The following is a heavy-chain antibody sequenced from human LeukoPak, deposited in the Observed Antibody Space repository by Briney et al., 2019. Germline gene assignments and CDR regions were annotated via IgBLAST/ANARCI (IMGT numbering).Heavy chain of an antibody. J-gene: IGHJ6*02. Sequence: GGSLRLSCAASGFTVSSNYMSWVRQAPGKGLEWVSVIFSGGSTYYADSVKGRFTISRDNSKNTLYLQMNSLRPEDTAVYYCARDLPPAPWNGMDVWGQGTMVTVSS. V-gene: IGHV3-53*01. D-gene: IGHD1-1*01. CDR2: IFSGGST. CDR1: GFTVSSNY. CDR3: ARDLPPAPWNGMDV.